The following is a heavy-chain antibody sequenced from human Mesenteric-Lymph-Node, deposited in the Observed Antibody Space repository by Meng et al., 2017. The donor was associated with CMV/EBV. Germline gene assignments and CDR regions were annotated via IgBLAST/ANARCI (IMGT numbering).Heavy chain of an antibody. CDR1: ISGGDDY. CDR3: AREAAIFAVPPGMNWFDP. CDR2: IYDSGTT. Sequence: ISGGDDYWSWIRQSPGKGLEWIGYIYDSGTTYYNPSLKSRVTMSADTSKNHFSLKLSSVTAADTAVYHCAREAAIFAVPPGMNWFDPWGQGTLVTVSS. V-gene: IGHV4-30-4*08. D-gene: IGHD3-3*01. J-gene: IGHJ5*02.